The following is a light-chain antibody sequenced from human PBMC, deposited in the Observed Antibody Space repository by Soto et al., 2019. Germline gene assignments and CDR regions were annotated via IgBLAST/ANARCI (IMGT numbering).Light chain of an antibody. Sequence: EIEMTQSPATLSVPPGERATLSCRASQSVTDNLAWYQQKPGQAPRLLVYDTSYRATGVPDRFSGSGSGTDFTLTISRLEPEDSAVYYCQQYDSSPWTFGQGTKVDIK. V-gene: IGKV3-20*01. J-gene: IGKJ1*01. CDR1: QSVTDN. CDR3: QQYDSSPWT. CDR2: DTS.